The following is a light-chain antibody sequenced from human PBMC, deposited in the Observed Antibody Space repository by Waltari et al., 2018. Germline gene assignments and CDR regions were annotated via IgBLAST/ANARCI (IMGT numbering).Light chain of an antibody. J-gene: IGKJ1*01. V-gene: IGKV3-11*01. CDR2: DAS. CDR3: QQRSNWPWT. Sequence: EIVLTQSPATLSLSPGERATPSCRASQSVSSYLAWYQQKPGQAPRLLINDASNRATGIPARFSGGGSGADFTLTISSLEPEDFAVYYCQQRSNWPWTFGQGTKVEIK. CDR1: QSVSSY.